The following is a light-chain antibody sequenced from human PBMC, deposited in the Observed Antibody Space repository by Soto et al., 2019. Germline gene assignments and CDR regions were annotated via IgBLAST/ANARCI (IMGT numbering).Light chain of an antibody. V-gene: IGKV3-11*01. CDR2: DAS. CDR1: QSVSSY. J-gene: IGKJ3*01. CDR3: QQRSNWPVT. Sequence: ESVLTQSPATLSLSPEERATLSCRASQSVSSYLAWYQQKPGQAPRLLIYDASNRATGIPARFSGSGSGTDFTLTISSLEPEDFAVYYCQQRSNWPVTFGPGTKVDIK.